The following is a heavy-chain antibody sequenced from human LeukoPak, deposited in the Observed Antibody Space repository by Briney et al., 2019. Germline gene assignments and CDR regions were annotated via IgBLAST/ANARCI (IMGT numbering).Heavy chain of an antibody. D-gene: IGHD3/OR15-3a*01. Sequence: SVKVSCKASGGTFSSYAISWVRQAPEQGLEWMGRIIPILGIANYAQKFQGRVTITADKSTSAAYMELSSLRSEDTAVYYCVISPPRDFWGQGTLVTVSS. CDR3: VISPPRDF. V-gene: IGHV1-69*04. J-gene: IGHJ4*02. CDR2: IIPILGIA. CDR1: GGTFSSYA.